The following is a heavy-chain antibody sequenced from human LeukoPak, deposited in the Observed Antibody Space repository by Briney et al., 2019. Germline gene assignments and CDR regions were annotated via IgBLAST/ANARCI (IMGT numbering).Heavy chain of an antibody. Sequence: GGTLRLSCAASGFTFSGFAMSWVRQAPGKGLEWVSTISGSGGSTYYADSVKGRFTISRDNSKNTLYLQMNSLGAEDTAIYYCATPMGAIDHDYWGQGTLVTVSS. CDR3: ATPMGAIDHDY. D-gene: IGHD1-26*01. V-gene: IGHV3-23*01. CDR1: GFTFSGFA. J-gene: IGHJ4*02. CDR2: ISGSGGST.